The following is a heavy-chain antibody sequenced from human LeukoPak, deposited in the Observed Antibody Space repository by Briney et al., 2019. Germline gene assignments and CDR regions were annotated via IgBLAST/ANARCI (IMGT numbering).Heavy chain of an antibody. J-gene: IGHJ4*02. Sequence: SGTLSLTCAVSGGSISSRNWWSWVRQPPGKGLEWIGEIYHSGDTNYNPSLKSRVTISVDKSKNQFSLKLNSVTAADTAVYYCARNGGNSDFDYWGQETLVTVSS. D-gene: IGHD4-23*01. V-gene: IGHV4-4*02. CDR2: IYHSGDT. CDR3: ARNGGNSDFDY. CDR1: GGSISSRNW.